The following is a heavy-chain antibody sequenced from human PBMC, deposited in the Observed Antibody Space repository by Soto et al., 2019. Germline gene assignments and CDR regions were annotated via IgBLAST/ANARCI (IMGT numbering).Heavy chain of an antibody. V-gene: IGHV4-59*01. Sequence: TLSLTCTVSGGSISSYYWSWIRQPPGKGLEWIGYIYYSGSTNYNPSLKSRVTISVDTSKNQFSLKLSSVTAADTAVYYCARWYYDSSGYYFFDYWGQGTLVTVSS. D-gene: IGHD3-22*01. CDR3: ARWYYDSSGYYFFDY. CDR2: IYYSGST. CDR1: GGSISSYY. J-gene: IGHJ4*02.